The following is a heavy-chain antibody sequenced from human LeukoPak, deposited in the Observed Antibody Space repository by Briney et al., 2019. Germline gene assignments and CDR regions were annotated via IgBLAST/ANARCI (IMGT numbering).Heavy chain of an antibody. CDR1: GGSISNKY. Sequence: SETLSLTCTVSGGSISNKYWSWIQQPAGKGLEWIGRIYTSGSTNYNPSLKSRVTISVDTSKNQFSLKLSSVTAADTAVYYCAREQRYSSGWYYFDYWGQGTLVTVSS. CDR2: IYTSGST. D-gene: IGHD6-19*01. J-gene: IGHJ4*02. CDR3: AREQRYSSGWYYFDY. V-gene: IGHV4-4*07.